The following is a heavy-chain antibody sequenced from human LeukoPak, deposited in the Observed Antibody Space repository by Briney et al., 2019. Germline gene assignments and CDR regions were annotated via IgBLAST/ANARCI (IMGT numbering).Heavy chain of an antibody. D-gene: IGHD3-22*01. V-gene: IGHV3-66*02. CDR3: ARDSPAYYYDSSGYAVPSVGMDV. J-gene: IGHJ6*02. Sequence: GGSLRLSCAASGFTVSSNYMSWVRQAPGKGLEWVSVIYSGGSTYYADSVKGRFTISRDNSKNTLYLQMNGLRAEDTAVYYCARDSPAYYYDSSGYAVPSVGMDVWGQGTTVTVSS. CDR1: GFTVSSNY. CDR2: IYSGGST.